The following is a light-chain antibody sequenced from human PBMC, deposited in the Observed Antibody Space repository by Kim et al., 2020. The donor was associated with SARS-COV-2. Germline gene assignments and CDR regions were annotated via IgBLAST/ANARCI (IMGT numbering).Light chain of an antibody. CDR1: RGDVGSYKY. CDR3: ASHGGYDYV. Sequence: PGQSVAISCSGTRGDVGSYKYVSWYQQHPGKSPKLIIYEVTKRPSGVPDRFSGSMSGNTASLTVSGLQAEDEADYYCASHGGYDYVFGTGTQLTVL. V-gene: IGLV2-8*01. J-gene: IGLJ1*01. CDR2: EVT.